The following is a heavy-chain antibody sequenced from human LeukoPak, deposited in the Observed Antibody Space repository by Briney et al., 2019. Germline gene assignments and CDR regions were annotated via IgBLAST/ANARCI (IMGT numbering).Heavy chain of an antibody. D-gene: IGHD6-13*01. CDR1: GYTFTSYA. CDR3: ARDPGYSSSLAWGPAEGFDY. V-gene: IGHV1-3*01. J-gene: IGHJ4*02. Sequence: ASVKVSCKASGYTFTSYAMHWVRQAPGQRLEWMGWINAGNGNTKYSQKFQGRVTITRDTSASTAYMELSSLRSEDTAVYYCARDPGYSSSLAWGPAEGFDYWGQGTLVIVSS. CDR2: INAGNGNT.